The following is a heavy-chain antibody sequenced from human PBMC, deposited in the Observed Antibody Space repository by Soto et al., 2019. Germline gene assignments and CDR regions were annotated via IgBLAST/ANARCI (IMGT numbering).Heavy chain of an antibody. V-gene: IGHV3-23*01. CDR1: GFSFSTYS. CDR3: ARWDGYGDV. D-gene: IGHD4-17*01. Sequence: GSLRLSCAASGFSFSTYSMAWVRQTPGKGLAWVSGLSGGGSNTFYADSVQGRFTISVDNSKNTVYLQMNSLRVEDTAVYYCARWDGYGDVWGQGTLVTVSS. CDR2: LSGGGSNT. J-gene: IGHJ4*02.